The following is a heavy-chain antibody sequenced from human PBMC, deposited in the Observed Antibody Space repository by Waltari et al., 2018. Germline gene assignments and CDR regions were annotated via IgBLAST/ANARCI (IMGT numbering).Heavy chain of an antibody. Sequence: QVQLQESGPGLVKPSETLSLTCAVSGYSISSGYYWAWIRPPPGKGLEWIGSIYHSGSTYYNPSLKSRVTISVDTSKNQFSLKLSSVTAADTAVYYCARSYSSSWYGNAFDIWGQGTMVTVSS. CDR2: IYHSGST. V-gene: IGHV4-38-2*01. D-gene: IGHD6-13*01. J-gene: IGHJ3*02. CDR1: GYSISSGYY. CDR3: ARSYSSSWYGNAFDI.